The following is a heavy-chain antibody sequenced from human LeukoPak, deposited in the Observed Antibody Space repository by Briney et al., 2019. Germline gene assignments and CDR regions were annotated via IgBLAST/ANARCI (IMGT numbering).Heavy chain of an antibody. V-gene: IGHV5-51*01. J-gene: IGHJ5*02. Sequence: AGESLKISCKGSGYSFTSYWIGWVRQMPGKGLEWMGIIYPGDSDTRYSPSFQGQVTISADKSISTAYLQWSSLKASDTAMYYCARTYCSSTSCGWFDPWGQGTLVTVSS. CDR1: GYSFTSYW. CDR3: ARTYCSSTSCGWFDP. CDR2: IYPGDSDT. D-gene: IGHD2-2*01.